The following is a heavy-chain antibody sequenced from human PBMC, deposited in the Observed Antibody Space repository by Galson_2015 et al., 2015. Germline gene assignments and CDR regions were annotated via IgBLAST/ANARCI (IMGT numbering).Heavy chain of an antibody. D-gene: IGHD3-3*01. Sequence: SLRLSCAASGFTFSSYAMSWVRQAPGKGLEWVSAISGSGSTIYYADSVKGRFTISRDNAKNSLYLQMNSLRAEDTAVYYCAREFTRFLEWDPSGYYGMDVWGQGTTVTVSS. CDR1: GFTFSSYA. J-gene: IGHJ6*02. V-gene: IGHV3-48*03. CDR3: AREFTRFLEWDPSGYYGMDV. CDR2: ISGSGSTI.